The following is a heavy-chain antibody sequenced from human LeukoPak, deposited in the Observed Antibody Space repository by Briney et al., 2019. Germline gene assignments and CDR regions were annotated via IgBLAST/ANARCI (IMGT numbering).Heavy chain of an antibody. V-gene: IGHV3-23*01. D-gene: IGHD6-19*01. CDR2: ISDSGGST. Sequence: PGGSLRLSCSASGFTFTSYAMSWVRQGPGKGLEWVSVISDSGGSTYCADSVKGRFTISRDNSKNTLYLQMNSLRADDTAVYYCAKRRWLGGIGVADPFDYWGQGTLVTVSS. J-gene: IGHJ4*02. CDR3: AKRRWLGGIGVADPFDY. CDR1: GFTFTSYA.